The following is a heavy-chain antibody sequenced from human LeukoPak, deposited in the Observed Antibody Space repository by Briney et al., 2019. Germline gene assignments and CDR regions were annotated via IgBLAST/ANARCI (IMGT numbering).Heavy chain of an antibody. V-gene: IGHV4-4*07. CDR3: ARESGDDFWRGLELFDP. Sequence: PSETLALTCTASGVTFSNYYLSWIRQPAGKGLEWIARIYSSGSTNYHHSVKDRVTLSVGTSKNQFSLKLSSMTAADTGVYYCARESGDDFWRGLELFDPWGQGTLVTVSS. J-gene: IGHJ5*02. CDR2: IYSSGST. CDR1: GVTFSNYY. D-gene: IGHD3-3*01.